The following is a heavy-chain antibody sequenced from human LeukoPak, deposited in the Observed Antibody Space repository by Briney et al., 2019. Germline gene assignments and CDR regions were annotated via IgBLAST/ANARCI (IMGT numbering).Heavy chain of an antibody. CDR3: ASGILTGGDY. V-gene: IGHV4-61*02. CDR2: IYTGVVT. Sequence: PSETLSLTCTVSGGSINSDNYFWNWIRQPAGKGLEWIGRIYTGVVTNYNPSLKSRVTISVDTSKNQFSLKLSSVTAADTAVYYCASGILTGGDYWGQGTLVTVSS. D-gene: IGHD3-9*01. J-gene: IGHJ4*02. CDR1: GGSINSDNYF.